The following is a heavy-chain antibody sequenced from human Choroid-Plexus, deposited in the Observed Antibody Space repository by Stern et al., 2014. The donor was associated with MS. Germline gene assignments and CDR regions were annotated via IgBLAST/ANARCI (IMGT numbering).Heavy chain of an antibody. Sequence: VQLVESGGGVVQHGRPLRLSCVASGFTFGSCAMHWVRQAPGKGLEWVAGVSYDGSNKYYADSVKGLFTISRDDSQNTLYMQMSSLRPEDTAVYYCAKDRQYLTYFFDHWGQGSLVTVSS. CDR1: GFTFGSCA. D-gene: IGHD2/OR15-2a*01. CDR3: AKDRQYLTYFFDH. J-gene: IGHJ5*02. V-gene: IGHV3-30*18. CDR2: VSYDGSNK.